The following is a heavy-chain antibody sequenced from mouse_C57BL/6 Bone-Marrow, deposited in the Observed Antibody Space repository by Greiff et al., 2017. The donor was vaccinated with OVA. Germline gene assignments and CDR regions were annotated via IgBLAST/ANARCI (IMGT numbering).Heavy chain of an antibody. CDR3: ARWGKLLRFDY. CDR1: GYTFTSYW. V-gene: IGHV1-59*01. D-gene: IGHD1-1*01. J-gene: IGHJ2*01. Sequence: QVQLQQPGAELVRPGTSVKLSCKASGYTFTSYWMHWVKQRPGQGLEWIGVIDPSDSYTNYNQKFKGKATLTVDTSSSTAYMQLSSLTSEDSAVYYCARWGKLLRFDYWGQGTTLTVSS. CDR2: IDPSDSYT.